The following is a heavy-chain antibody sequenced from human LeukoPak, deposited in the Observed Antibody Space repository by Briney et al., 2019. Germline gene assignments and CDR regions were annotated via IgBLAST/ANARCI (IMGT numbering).Heavy chain of an antibody. Sequence: PSQTLSLTCTVSGGSISSGGYYWSCIRQHPGKGLEWIGYIYYSGSTYYNPSLKSRLTISVDTSKNQFSLKLSSVTAADTAVYYCASWGAGTFDYWGQGTLVTVSS. J-gene: IGHJ4*02. D-gene: IGHD1-26*01. CDR1: GGSISSGGYY. CDR3: ASWGAGTFDY. V-gene: IGHV4-31*03. CDR2: IYYSGST.